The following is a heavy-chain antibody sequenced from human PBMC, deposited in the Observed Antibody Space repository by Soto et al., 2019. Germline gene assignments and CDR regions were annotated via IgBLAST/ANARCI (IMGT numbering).Heavy chain of an antibody. CDR3: VRPLPSGQTHARDV. CDR1: GLPVAGSY. V-gene: IGHV3-53*01. D-gene: IGHD3-10*01. Sequence: TGGSLRLSXVASGLPVAGSYMAWVRQAPGKGLEWASVIYNDGTTYYSQSVEGRFTISRDTSKNTLYLQMDRLRDEDTAVYYCVRPLPSGQTHARDVWGQGTTVTVS. J-gene: IGHJ6*02. CDR2: IYNDGTT.